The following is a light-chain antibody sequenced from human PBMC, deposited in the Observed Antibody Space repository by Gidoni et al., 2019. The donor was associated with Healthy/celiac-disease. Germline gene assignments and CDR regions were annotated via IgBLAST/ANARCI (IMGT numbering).Light chain of an antibody. CDR2: AAS. CDR3: QQSYSPRT. CDR1: QSISSY. J-gene: IGKJ2*01. V-gene: IGKV1-39*01. Sequence: IQMTQSPSSLSASVGDRVTITCRASQSISSYLNWYQQKPGKAPKLLIYAASSLQRGVPSRFSGSGSGTDFTLTISRLQPEDFATYYCQQSYSPRTFGQGTKLEIK.